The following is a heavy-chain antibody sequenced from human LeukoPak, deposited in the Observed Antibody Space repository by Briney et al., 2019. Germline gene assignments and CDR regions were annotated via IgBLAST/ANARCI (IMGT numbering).Heavy chain of an antibody. CDR2: IYYSGST. Sequence: SETLSLTCTVSGGSISSYYWSWIRQPPGKGLEWIGYIYYSGSTNYNPSLKSRVTISVDTSKNQFSLKLSSVTAADTAVYYCARGLSYGSGDYFDYCGQGTLVTVSS. J-gene: IGHJ4*02. CDR3: ARGLSYGSGDYFDY. D-gene: IGHD3-10*01. CDR1: GGSISSYY. V-gene: IGHV4-59*01.